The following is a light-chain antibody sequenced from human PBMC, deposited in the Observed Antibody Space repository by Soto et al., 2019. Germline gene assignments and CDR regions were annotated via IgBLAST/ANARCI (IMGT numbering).Light chain of an antibody. CDR2: AAS. V-gene: IGKV1-27*01. CDR3: QKYNSAPRT. CDR1: QVIANY. J-gene: IGKJ1*01. Sequence: DIQMTQSPSSLSASVGDRVTITCRASQVIANYLAWYQHKPGKVPNLLIYAASTLQSGVPSRFSGGGSGTDFTLTISSLQPEDVATYYCQKYNSAPRTFGQGTKVEIK.